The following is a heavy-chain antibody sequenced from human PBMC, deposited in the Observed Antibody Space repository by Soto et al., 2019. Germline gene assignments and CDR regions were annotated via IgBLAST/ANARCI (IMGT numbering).Heavy chain of an antibody. V-gene: IGHV1-69*13. J-gene: IGHJ6*02. CDR2: IIPIFGTA. CDR3: ARGYDFWSGLPRRRYYNCMDV. Sequence: SVKVSCKASGGTFSSYAISWVRQAPGQGLEWMGGIIPIFGTANYAQKFQGRVTITADESTSTAYMELSSLRSEDTAVYYCARGYDFWSGLPRRRYYNCMDVWGQGTTVTVSS. CDR1: GGTFSSYA. D-gene: IGHD3-3*01.